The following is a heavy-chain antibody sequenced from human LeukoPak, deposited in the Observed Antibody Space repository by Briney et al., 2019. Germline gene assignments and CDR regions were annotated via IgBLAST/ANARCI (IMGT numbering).Heavy chain of an antibody. V-gene: IGHV4-59*12. CDR1: GESINDY. D-gene: IGHD3-9*01. J-gene: IGHJ4*02. CDR3: ATTFYDILTGYPQVWDFDY. CDR2: IYNSGST. Sequence: SETLSLTCTVSGESINDYWSWIIQPPGKTLEWISYIYNSGSTTYNPSPRSRVTISVDTSKNQFSLKLSSVTAADTAVYYCATTFYDILTGYPQVWDFDYWGQGTLVTVSS.